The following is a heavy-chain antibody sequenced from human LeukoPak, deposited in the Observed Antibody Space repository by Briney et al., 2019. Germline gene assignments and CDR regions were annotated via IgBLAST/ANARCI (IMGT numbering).Heavy chain of an antibody. CDR3: AMEGIQLYAFGY. J-gene: IGHJ4*02. Sequence: GGTLRLSCAASGFTFSSYSMNWVRQAPGKGLEWVSSISSSSSYIYYADSVKGRFTISRDNAKNSLYLQMNSLRAEDTAVYYCAMEGIQLYAFGYWGQGTLVTVSS. CDR2: ISSSSSYI. CDR1: GFTFSSYS. D-gene: IGHD5-18*01. V-gene: IGHV3-21*01.